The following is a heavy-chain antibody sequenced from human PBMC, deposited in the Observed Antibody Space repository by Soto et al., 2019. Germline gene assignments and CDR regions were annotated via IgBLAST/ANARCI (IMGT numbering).Heavy chain of an antibody. Sequence: QVQLVESGGDLVKPGGSLRLSCAASGYTFSDYYMSWIRQAPGKGLEWISYIDTSGTKIYYADSVKGRFTITRDNAKHSLYLEMTSLRDEDTAVYYCASHYDMWSGYLSPVDYWGQGTLVTVSS. V-gene: IGHV3-11*01. CDR2: IDTSGTKI. D-gene: IGHD3-3*01. CDR1: GYTFSDYY. CDR3: ASHYDMWSGYLSPVDY. J-gene: IGHJ4*02.